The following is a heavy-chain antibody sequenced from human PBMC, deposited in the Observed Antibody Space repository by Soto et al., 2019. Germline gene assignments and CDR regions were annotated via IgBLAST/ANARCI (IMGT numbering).Heavy chain of an antibody. CDR1: GYTFTSYG. CDR2: ISAYNGNT. CDR3: ARDGSYYDFWSGYSGGFDY. D-gene: IGHD3-3*01. Sequence: ASVKVSCKASGYTFTSYGISWVRQAPGQGLEWMGWISAYNGNTNYAQKLQGRVTMTTDTSTSTAYMELRSLRSDDTAVYYCARDGSYYDFWSGYSGGFDYWGQGTLVTVS. J-gene: IGHJ4*02. V-gene: IGHV1-18*01.